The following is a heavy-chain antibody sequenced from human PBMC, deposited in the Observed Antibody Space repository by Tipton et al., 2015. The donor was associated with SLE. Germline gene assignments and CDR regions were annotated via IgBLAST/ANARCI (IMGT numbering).Heavy chain of an antibody. J-gene: IGHJ4*02. D-gene: IGHD6-13*01. Sequence: SLRLSCAASRFTFSDYAMNWVRQAPGKGLEFVANINQDGSKKYFVDSGKGRFTISRDNAKNSVYLQMNSLRTEDTALYYCVRAIAAAASYWGQGTLVTVSS. V-gene: IGHV3-7*04. CDR2: INQDGSKK. CDR1: RFTFSDYA. CDR3: VRAIAAAASY.